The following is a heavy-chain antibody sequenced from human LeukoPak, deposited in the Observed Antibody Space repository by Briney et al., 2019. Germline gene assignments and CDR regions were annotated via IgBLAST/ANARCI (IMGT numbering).Heavy chain of an antibody. CDR3: ARDQGEKWLSTYYFDY. CDR1: GFTFSSYS. CDR2: ISSSSSYI. D-gene: IGHD5-12*01. J-gene: IGHJ4*02. Sequence: GGSLRLSCAASGFTFSSYSMYWVRQAPGKGLEWVSSISSSSSYIYYADSVKGRFTISRDNAKNSLYLQMNSLRAEDTAVYYCARDQGEKWLSTYYFDYWGQGTLVTVSS. V-gene: IGHV3-21*01.